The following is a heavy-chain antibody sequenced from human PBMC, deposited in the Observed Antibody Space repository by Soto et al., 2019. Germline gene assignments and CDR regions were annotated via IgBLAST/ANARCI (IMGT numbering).Heavy chain of an antibody. D-gene: IGHD5-18*01. J-gene: IGHJ4*02. V-gene: IGHV3-30*03. Sequence: QVQLVESGGGVVQPGRSLRLSCAASGFIFSNYGMHWVRQAPGKGLEWVAVISYDGSDKYYADSVKGRFTISRDKSKKTLYVQMNSLRREDTAVYYCAREIVDTTLARFDYWGQGTLVTVSS. CDR1: GFIFSNYG. CDR3: AREIVDTTLARFDY. CDR2: ISYDGSDK.